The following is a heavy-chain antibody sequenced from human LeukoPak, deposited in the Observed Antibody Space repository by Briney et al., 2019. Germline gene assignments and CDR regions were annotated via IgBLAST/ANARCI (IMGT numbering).Heavy chain of an antibody. CDR3: ARGDGYNLFY. CDR2: INHSGST. Sequence: SETLSLTCAVYGGSFSGYYWSWIRQPPGKGLEWIGEINHSGSTNYNPSLKSRVTISVDTSKNQFSLKLSSVTAADTAVYYCARGDGYNLFYWGQRTLVTVSS. J-gene: IGHJ4*02. D-gene: IGHD5-24*01. V-gene: IGHV4-34*01. CDR1: GGSFSGYY.